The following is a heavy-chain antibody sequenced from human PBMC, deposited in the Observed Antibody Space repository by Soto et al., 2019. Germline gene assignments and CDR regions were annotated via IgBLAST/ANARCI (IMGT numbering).Heavy chain of an antibody. CDR1: GFTFSSYA. J-gene: IGHJ3*01. V-gene: IGHV3-23*01. CDR3: AKEHTMSGVAHDAFDL. Sequence: GGSLRLSCAASGFTFSSYAMSWVRQAPGKGPEWVSAITGSGSSTYYADFVKGRFTISRDNSKNTLYVQVNNLGAEDTAVYFCAKEHTMSGVAHDAFDLWGQGTMVTVSS. D-gene: IGHD3-3*01. CDR2: ITGSGSST.